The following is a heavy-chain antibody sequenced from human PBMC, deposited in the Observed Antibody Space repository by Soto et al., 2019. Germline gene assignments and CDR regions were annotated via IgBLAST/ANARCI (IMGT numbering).Heavy chain of an antibody. J-gene: IGHJ4*02. CDR3: ARHGYSYGGGYFDY. D-gene: IGHD5-18*01. V-gene: IGHV3-66*04. Sequence: EVQLVESGGGLVQPGGSLRLSCAASGFTVSSNYMSWVRQAPGKGLEWVAVIYSGGSAYYADSVKGRFTTSRDNSKHTLYLQMNGLRAEDTAVYYCARHGYSYGGGYFDYWGQGTLVTVSS. CDR2: IYSGGSA. CDR1: GFTVSSNY.